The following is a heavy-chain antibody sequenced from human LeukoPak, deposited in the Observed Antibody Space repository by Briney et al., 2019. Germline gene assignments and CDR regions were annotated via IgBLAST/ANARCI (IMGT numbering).Heavy chain of an antibody. CDR1: GFTFSSYA. CDR3: AKVAQRYCSSTSCYMYSDY. J-gene: IGHJ4*02. CDR2: ISGSGGST. D-gene: IGHD2-2*02. Sequence: PGGSLRLSCAASGFTFSSYAMSWVRQAPGKGLEWVSAISGSGGSTYYADSVKGRFTISRDNSKNTLYLQMNSLRAEDTAVYYCAKVAQRYCSSTSCYMYSDYWGQGTLVTASS. V-gene: IGHV3-23*01.